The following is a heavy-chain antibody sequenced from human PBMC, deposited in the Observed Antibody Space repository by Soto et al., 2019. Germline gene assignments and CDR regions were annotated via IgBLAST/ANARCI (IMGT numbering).Heavy chain of an antibody. CDR1: GVPFSSYS. Sequence: GGSLRLSCAASGVPFSSYSMNWVRQAPGKGLEWVSYISSSSSTIYYADSVKGRFTISRDNAKNSLYLQMNSLRAEDTAVYYCARDLGSSWYPEYFQHWGQGTLVTVSS. J-gene: IGHJ1*01. CDR2: ISSSSSTI. V-gene: IGHV3-48*01. CDR3: ARDLGSSWYPEYFQH. D-gene: IGHD6-13*01.